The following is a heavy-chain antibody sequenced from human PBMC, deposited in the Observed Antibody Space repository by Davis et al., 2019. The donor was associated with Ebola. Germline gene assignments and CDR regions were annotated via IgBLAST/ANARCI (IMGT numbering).Heavy chain of an antibody. CDR1: GFTFSSHW. D-gene: IGHD1-14*01. CDR2: ISYDGSNK. Sequence: GESLKISCAASGFTFSSHWMSWVRQAPGKGLEWVAVISYDGSNKYYADSVKGRFTISRDNSKNTLYLQMSSLRAEDTAVYYCARDLPGGDWYFDLWGRGTLVTVSS. CDR3: ARDLPGGDWYFDL. V-gene: IGHV3-30*03. J-gene: IGHJ2*01.